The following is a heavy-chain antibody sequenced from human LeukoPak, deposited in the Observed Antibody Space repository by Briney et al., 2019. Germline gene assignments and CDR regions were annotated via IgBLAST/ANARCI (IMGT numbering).Heavy chain of an antibody. D-gene: IGHD1-1*01. V-gene: IGHV1-2*02. CDR3: ARDLSTSSNWELDY. Sequence: ASVKVSCKASGYTFSDYYTDWVRQAPGQGLEWMGWINPNSGGTRYAQQFQGRVTMTRDTSIGTVYMELSTLRSDDTAVYYCARDLSTSSNWELDYWGQGTLVTVSS. CDR2: INPNSGGT. J-gene: IGHJ4*02. CDR1: GYTFSDYY.